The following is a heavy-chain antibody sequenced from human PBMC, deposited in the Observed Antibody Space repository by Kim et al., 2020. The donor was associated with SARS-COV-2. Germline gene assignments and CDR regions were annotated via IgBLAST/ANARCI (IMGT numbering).Heavy chain of an antibody. D-gene: IGHD2-15*01. Sequence: YYAESVKGRFTISRDASKNTLYLQMNSLRAEDTAIYYCAKFCSDTGCYFDYWGQGTRVTVSS. J-gene: IGHJ4*02. CDR3: AKFCSDTGCYFDY. V-gene: IGHV3-23*03.